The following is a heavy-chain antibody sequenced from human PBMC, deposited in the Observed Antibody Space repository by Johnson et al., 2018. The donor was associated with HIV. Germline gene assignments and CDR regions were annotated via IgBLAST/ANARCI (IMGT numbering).Heavy chain of an antibody. Sequence: QMQLVESGGGLVQPGGSLRLSCAASGFIFSTFGMHWVRQAPGKGLAWVAFFRYDGSSKYYGDPVNGRFTISRDESKNTLFLEMDSLRPEDTALYSCARPADYGDYSRDAFDIWGQGTMVTVSS. J-gene: IGHJ3*02. CDR2: FRYDGSSK. D-gene: IGHD4-17*01. CDR1: GFIFSTFG. V-gene: IGHV3-30*02. CDR3: ARPADYGDYSRDAFDI.